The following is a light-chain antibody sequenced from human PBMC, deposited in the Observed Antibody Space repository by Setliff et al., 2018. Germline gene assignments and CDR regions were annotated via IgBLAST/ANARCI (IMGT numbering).Light chain of an antibody. CDR3: SSYEGSNNYV. CDR2: EVS. Sequence: QSVLTQPPSASGSPGQSVTISCTGTSSDISSYNYVSWYQQHPGKAPKLMICEVSKRPSGVPDRFSGSKSGNTASLTVSGLQAEDEADYYCSSYEGSNNYVFGTGTKVTVL. CDR1: SSDISSYNY. V-gene: IGLV2-8*01. J-gene: IGLJ1*01.